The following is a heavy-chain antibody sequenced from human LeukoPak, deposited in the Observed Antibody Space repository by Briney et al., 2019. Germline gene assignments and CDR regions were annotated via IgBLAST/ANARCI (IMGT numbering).Heavy chain of an antibody. CDR3: ARDLTGDQFFDP. D-gene: IGHD7-27*01. J-gene: IGHJ5*02. V-gene: IGHV4-31*03. Sequence: TLSLPFNVSGGSISKDGYYWSWIRPPPGKGLEGLGYIYYSGSTYYNPSPKSRVTLSVDTSKSQFSLRLSSVTAADTAVYYCARDLTGDQFFDPWGQGTLVTVSS. CDR1: GGSISKDGYY. CDR2: IYYSGST.